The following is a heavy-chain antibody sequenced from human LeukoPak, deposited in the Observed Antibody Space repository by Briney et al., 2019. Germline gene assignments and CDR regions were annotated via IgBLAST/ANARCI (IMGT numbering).Heavy chain of an antibody. J-gene: IGHJ3*02. CDR1: GYTFTSCY. D-gene: IGHD3-22*01. Sequence: ASVKVSCKASGYTFTSCYMHWVRQAPGQGLEWMGWVNPNNGATLYAQKFQGRVSMTRDTSISTAYMELSGLTSDGTAIYYCARDFYDSGRGAFDIWGQGTTVTVSS. CDR2: VNPNNGAT. CDR3: ARDFYDSGRGAFDI. V-gene: IGHV1-2*02.